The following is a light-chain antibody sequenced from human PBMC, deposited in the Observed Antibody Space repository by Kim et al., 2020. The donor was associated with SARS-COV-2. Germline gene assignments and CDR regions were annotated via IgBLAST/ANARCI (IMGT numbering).Light chain of an antibody. CDR1: QTVCSTC. CDR3: QQYGTSPPYT. CDR2: SAS. V-gene: IGKV3-20*01. J-gene: IGKJ2*01. Sequence: PGERATLSCRASQTVCSTCLAWYQQKPGQAPRLLIYSASTRATGMPDRFSGGGSGTDFTLTISRLEPEDFAVYYCQQYGTSPPYTFGQGTKLEIK.